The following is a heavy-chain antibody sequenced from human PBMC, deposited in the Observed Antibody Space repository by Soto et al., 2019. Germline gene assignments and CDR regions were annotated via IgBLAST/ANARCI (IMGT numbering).Heavy chain of an antibody. J-gene: IGHJ3*02. D-gene: IGHD2-15*01. CDR3: ARRSGQDYLAFDI. V-gene: IGHV1-2*02. CDR1: GYTLIGYY. CDR2: INPNTGDT. Sequence: QVQVVQSAADVKKPGASVKVSCKASGYTLIGYYMHWVRQAPGERLEWMGWINPNTGDTNYAQKFQGRVTMTRDTAVNTAYLDLSGLRSEDTAGYYWARRSGQDYLAFDIWGQGTVVTVSS.